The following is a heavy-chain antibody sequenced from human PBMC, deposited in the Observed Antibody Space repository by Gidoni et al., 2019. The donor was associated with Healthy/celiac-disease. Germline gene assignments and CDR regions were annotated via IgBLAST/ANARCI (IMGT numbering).Heavy chain of an antibody. CDR3: ARAIGIAAAGLYYYYYGMDV. CDR1: GGSISSYY. Sequence: QVQLQESGPGLVKPSETLSLTCTVSGGSISSYYWSWIRQPPGKGLEWIGYIYYSGSTNYNPSLESRVTISVDTSKNQFSLKLSSVTAADTAVYYCARAIGIAAAGLYYYYYGMDVWGQGTTVTVSS. CDR2: IYYSGST. J-gene: IGHJ6*02. D-gene: IGHD6-13*01. V-gene: IGHV4-59*01.